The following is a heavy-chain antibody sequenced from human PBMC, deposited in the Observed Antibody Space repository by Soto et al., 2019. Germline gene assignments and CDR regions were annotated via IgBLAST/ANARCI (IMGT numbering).Heavy chain of an antibody. Sequence: SETLSLTCTVSGGSISSGGYYWSWIRQHPGKGLEWIGYIYYSGSTYYNPSLKSRVTISVDTSKNQFSLKLSSVTAADTAVYYCARAIKYYYDSSGYLFDYWGQGTLVTVSS. CDR1: GGSISSGGYY. D-gene: IGHD3-22*01. J-gene: IGHJ4*02. V-gene: IGHV4-31*03. CDR3: ARAIKYYYDSSGYLFDY. CDR2: IYYSGST.